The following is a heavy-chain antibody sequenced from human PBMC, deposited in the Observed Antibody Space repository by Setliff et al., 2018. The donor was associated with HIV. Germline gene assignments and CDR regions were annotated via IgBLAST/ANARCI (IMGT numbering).Heavy chain of an antibody. V-gene: IGHV4-38-2*02. CDR2: IYHSGST. CDR1: GGSISSAYY. Sequence: PSETLSLTCTVSGGSISSAYYWGWIRHPPGKGLEWIGSIYHSGSTYYNPSLKSRVTISVDTSKNQFSLKLSSVTAADTAVYYCARRPAGAVAGGYGMDVWGQGTTVTVSS. D-gene: IGHD6-19*01. J-gene: IGHJ6*02. CDR3: ARRPAGAVAGGYGMDV.